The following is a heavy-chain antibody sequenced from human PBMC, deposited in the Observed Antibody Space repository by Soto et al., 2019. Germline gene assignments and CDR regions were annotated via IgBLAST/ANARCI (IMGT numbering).Heavy chain of an antibody. CDR3: ARRRGVSIAVAGTDY. CDR1: GYTFTSYY. V-gene: IGHV1-46*01. D-gene: IGHD6-19*01. J-gene: IGHJ4*01. CDR2: INPSGGST. Sequence: ASVKVSCKASGYTFTSYYMHWVRQAPGQGLEWMGIINPSGGSTSYAQKFQGRVTMTRDTSTSTVYMELSSLRSEDTAVYYCARRRGVSIAVAGTDYWGHGTLVTVSS.